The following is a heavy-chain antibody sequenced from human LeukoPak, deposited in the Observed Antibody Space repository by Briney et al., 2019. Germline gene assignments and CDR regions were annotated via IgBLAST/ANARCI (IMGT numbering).Heavy chain of an antibody. CDR3: AREGVWRQQLVDYYYGMDV. J-gene: IGHJ6*02. V-gene: IGHV3-74*01. D-gene: IGHD6-13*01. CDR2: FNRDGSST. Sequence: SGGSLRLSCAASGFIFSSYAMHWVRQAPAKGLVWVSRFNRDGSSTSYADSVKGRFTISRDNAKNTLYLQMNSLRAEDTAVYYCAREGVWRQQLVDYYYGMDVWGQGTTVTVSS. CDR1: GFIFSSYA.